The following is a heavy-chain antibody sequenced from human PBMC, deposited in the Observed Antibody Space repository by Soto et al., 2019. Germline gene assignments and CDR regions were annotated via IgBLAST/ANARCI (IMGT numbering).Heavy chain of an antibody. D-gene: IGHD2-2*01. CDR3: AILYCRSASCQLDY. V-gene: IGHV1-18*01. Sequence: ASVKVSCKTSGYTFTYYRIAWVRQAPGQGLEWMGWISADSGNTNYAQKLQGRVTMTTDTSTTTAYMDLRSLRSDDTAVYYCAILYCRSASCQLDYWGQGTLVTVSS. CDR1: GYTFTYYR. CDR2: ISADSGNT. J-gene: IGHJ4*02.